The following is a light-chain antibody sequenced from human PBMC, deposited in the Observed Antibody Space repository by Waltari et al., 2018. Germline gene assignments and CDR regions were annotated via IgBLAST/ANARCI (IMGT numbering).Light chain of an antibody. V-gene: IGKV3-11*01. CDR1: QSVDNS. CDR3: QQRSDWMFT. CDR2: DAS. Sequence: DIVLTQSPATLSLSPWDRATLSCRASQSVDNSLGWYQQKPGQPPRLLIYDASKRATDTPARFSGSGSGSDFTLTISSLEPEDFAVYYCQQRSDWMFTFGQGTKLDIK. J-gene: IGKJ2*01.